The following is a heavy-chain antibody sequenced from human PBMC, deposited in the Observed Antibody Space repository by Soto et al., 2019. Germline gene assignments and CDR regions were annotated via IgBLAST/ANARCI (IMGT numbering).Heavy chain of an antibody. V-gene: IGHV3-30*03. CDR2: ISSDGSNK. Sequence: QVQLVESGGGVVQHGRSLRLSCAASGFTFSSYGMHWVRQAPGKGLEWVAVISSDGSNKYYADSVKGRFTISRDNSKNMLYLQMNSLRAEDTAVYYCVGGYYFGDYWGQGTLVTVSS. J-gene: IGHJ4*02. D-gene: IGHD3-22*01. CDR3: VGGYYFGDY. CDR1: GFTFSSYG.